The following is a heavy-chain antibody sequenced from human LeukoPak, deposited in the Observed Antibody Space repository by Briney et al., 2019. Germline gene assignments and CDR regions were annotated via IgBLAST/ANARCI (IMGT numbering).Heavy chain of an antibody. D-gene: IGHD3-22*01. Sequence: SETLSLTCAVYGGSFSGYYWSWIRQPPGKGLEWIGEINHSGSTNYNPSLKSRVTISVDTSKNQFSLKLSSVTAADTAVYYCARSSGYCGSYFDYWGQGTLVTVSS. CDR3: ARSSGYCGSYFDY. CDR1: GGSFSGYY. CDR2: INHSGST. V-gene: IGHV4-34*01. J-gene: IGHJ4*02.